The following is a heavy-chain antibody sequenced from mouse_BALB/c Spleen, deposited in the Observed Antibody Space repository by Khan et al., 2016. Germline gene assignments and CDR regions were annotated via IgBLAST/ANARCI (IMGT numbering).Heavy chain of an antibody. Sequence: EGQILESGGGLVQPKGSLKLSCAASGFTFNTYAMNWVRQAPGKGLEWVARIRSKSNNYATYYADSVKDRFTISRDDSQSMLYLQMNNLKTEDTAMYYCVGYDYDYLGQGTSVTVSS. D-gene: IGHD2-4*01. J-gene: IGHJ4*01. CDR2: IRSKSNNYAT. V-gene: IGHV10-1*02. CDR3: VGYDYDY. CDR1: GFTFNTYA.